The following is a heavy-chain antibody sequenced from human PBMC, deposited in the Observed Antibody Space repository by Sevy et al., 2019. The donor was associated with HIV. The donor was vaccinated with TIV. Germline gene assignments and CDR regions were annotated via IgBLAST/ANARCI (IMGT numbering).Heavy chain of an antibody. CDR3: AREDGGLEDV. D-gene: IGHD3-16*01. Sequence: ASVKVSCKASGYTFTNNGIIWVRQAPGQGLEWMGWINTYNGHTNYLQKFQGRVTMTTDTSTNTAYMELRSLRSDDTAVYYCAREDGGLEDVWGQGTTVTVSS. V-gene: IGHV1-18*01. J-gene: IGHJ6*02. CDR1: GYTFTNNG. CDR2: INTYNGHT.